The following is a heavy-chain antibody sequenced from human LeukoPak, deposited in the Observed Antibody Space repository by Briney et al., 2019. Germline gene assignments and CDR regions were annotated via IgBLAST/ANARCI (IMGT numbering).Heavy chain of an antibody. CDR2: IKQDGGGK. Sequence: GGSLRLSCGASGFTFNTYWMTWVRQAPGKGLEWVANIKQDGGGKYYVDSVKGRFTISRDKAKNSLDLQMASLRAEDTAVYYCARELTTQTKASCSGGNCLGYFDYCGQGPLVTVSS. V-gene: IGHV3-7*01. CDR1: GFTFNTYW. CDR3: ARELTTQTKASCSGGNCLGYFDY. D-gene: IGHD2-15*01. J-gene: IGHJ4*02.